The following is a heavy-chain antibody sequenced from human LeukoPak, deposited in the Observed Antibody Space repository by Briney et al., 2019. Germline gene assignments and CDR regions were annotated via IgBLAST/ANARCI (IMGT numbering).Heavy chain of an antibody. Sequence: GGSLRLSCAASGFTFDDYAMHWVRQGPGKGLEWVSGISWNSGTIGYADSVKGRFTISRDNAKNSLYLQMNSLRADDTALYYCAKDRYSSSWYYLDYWGQGTLVTVSS. J-gene: IGHJ4*02. CDR3: AKDRYSSSWYYLDY. CDR1: GFTFDDYA. V-gene: IGHV3-9*01. D-gene: IGHD6-13*01. CDR2: ISWNSGTI.